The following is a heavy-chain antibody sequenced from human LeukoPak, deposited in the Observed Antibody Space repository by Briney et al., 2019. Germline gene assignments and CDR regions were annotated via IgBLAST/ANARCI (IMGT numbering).Heavy chain of an antibody. V-gene: IGHV1-3*01. D-gene: IGHD4-17*01. CDR1: GYTFTIYA. Sequence: ASVKVSCKASGYTFTIYAMHWVRQAPGQRLEWMGWINAGNGNTKYSQKFQGRVTITRDTSASTAYMELSSLRSEDTAVYYCARGEDYGDYYYWGQGTLVTVSS. CDR2: INAGNGNT. J-gene: IGHJ4*02. CDR3: ARGEDYGDYYY.